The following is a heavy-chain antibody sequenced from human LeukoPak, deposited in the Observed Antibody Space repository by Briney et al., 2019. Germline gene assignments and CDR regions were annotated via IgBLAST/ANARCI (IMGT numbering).Heavy chain of an antibody. J-gene: IGHJ4*02. CDR2: IYYSGST. V-gene: IGHV4-59*11. Sequence: SETLPLTCGIYGGSFSDHSWNWIRQPPGKGLEWIGYIYYSGSTNYNPSLKSRVTISVDTSKNQFSLKLSSVTAADTAVYYCARDGGYGDLHWGQGTLVTVSS. D-gene: IGHD4-17*01. CDR3: ARDGGYGDLH. CDR1: GGSFSDHS.